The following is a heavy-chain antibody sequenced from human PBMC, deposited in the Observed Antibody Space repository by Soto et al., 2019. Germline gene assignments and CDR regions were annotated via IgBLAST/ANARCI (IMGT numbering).Heavy chain of an antibody. CDR2: IQSGGTT. Sequence: EVQLVESGGGLVQPGGSLRLSCAASGFTVSSKYMSWVRQAPGKGLEWVSLIQSGGTTYYADSVKGRFTISRDSSKNMLHLQMDRLRAEDTAVYYCARDDILCSGGSCYGVPMYFWGKGTTVTVSS. J-gene: IGHJ6*03. V-gene: IGHV3-66*01. CDR1: GFTVSSKY. CDR3: ARDDILCSGGSCYGVPMYF. D-gene: IGHD2-15*01.